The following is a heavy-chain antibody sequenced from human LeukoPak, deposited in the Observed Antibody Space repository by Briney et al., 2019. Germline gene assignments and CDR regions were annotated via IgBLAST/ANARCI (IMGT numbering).Heavy chain of an antibody. Sequence: SETLSLTCAVYGVSFRGYYWSWVRQPPGKGLELIGEINHSGSTKYNPSLKSRVTISVETYKNQFSLKLSSVTAADTAVYYCARGPLVVVTAIRYPFDYWGQGTLVTVSS. CDR2: INHSGST. J-gene: IGHJ4*02. CDR3: ARGPLVVVTAIRYPFDY. V-gene: IGHV4-34*01. CDR1: GVSFRGYY. D-gene: IGHD2-21*02.